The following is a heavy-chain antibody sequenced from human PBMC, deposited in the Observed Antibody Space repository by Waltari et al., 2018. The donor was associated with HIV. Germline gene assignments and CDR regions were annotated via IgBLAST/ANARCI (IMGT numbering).Heavy chain of an antibody. CDR3: VRMPIRGYGSYAFDS. Sequence: QVRLQQWRAGLLKPSATLSLTCAVDRVSFSGYYWSWIRQPPGKGLEWIGGINHSGDTNYTPSLKSRVSFSVDTSKNQFSLKLSSVTAADTAVYYCVRMPIRGYGSYAFDSWGQGTLVTVSS. V-gene: IGHV4-34*01. CDR2: INHSGDT. CDR1: RVSFSGYY. J-gene: IGHJ4*02. D-gene: IGHD5-18*01.